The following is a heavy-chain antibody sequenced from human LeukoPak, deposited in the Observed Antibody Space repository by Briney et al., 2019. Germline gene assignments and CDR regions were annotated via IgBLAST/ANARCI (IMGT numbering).Heavy chain of an antibody. CDR1: GFTFSRYD. CDR3: VKEGAGLTNAFDI. D-gene: IGHD4-11*01. Sequence: TGGSLRLSCAASGFTFSRYDMHWVRQAPGKGLEWVAFIQYDGSDKYYPDSVKGRFTISRDNSKSTLYLQMNSLRAEDTAFYYCVKEGAGLTNAFDIWGQGTMVTVSS. CDR2: IQYDGSDK. J-gene: IGHJ3*02. V-gene: IGHV3-30*02.